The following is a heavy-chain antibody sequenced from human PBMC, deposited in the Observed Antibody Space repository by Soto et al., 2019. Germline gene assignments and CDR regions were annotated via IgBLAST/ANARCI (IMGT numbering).Heavy chain of an antibody. V-gene: IGHV3-9*01. CDR2: ISWNSGSI. D-gene: IGHD4-4*01. Sequence: PGGSLRLSCAASGFTFDDYAMHWVRQAPGKGLEWVSGISWNSGSIGYADSVKGRFTISRDNAKNSLYLQMNSLRAEDTALYYCAKEQYSNYDHYYYYYGMDVWGQGTTVTVSS. J-gene: IGHJ6*02. CDR3: AKEQYSNYDHYYYYYGMDV. CDR1: GFTFDDYA.